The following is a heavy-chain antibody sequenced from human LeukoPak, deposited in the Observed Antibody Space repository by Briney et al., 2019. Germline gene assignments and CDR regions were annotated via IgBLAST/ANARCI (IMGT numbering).Heavy chain of an antibody. Sequence: PSETLSLTCTVSGGSISSYYWSWIRQPPGKGLEWIGYIYYSGSTNYNPSLKSRVTISVDTSKNQFSLKLSSVTAADTAVYYCARGNSSGWGQETNYYYYYMDVWGKGTTVTISS. J-gene: IGHJ6*03. D-gene: IGHD6-19*01. CDR3: ARGNSSGWGQETNYYYYYMDV. CDR1: GGSISSYY. CDR2: IYYSGST. V-gene: IGHV4-59*01.